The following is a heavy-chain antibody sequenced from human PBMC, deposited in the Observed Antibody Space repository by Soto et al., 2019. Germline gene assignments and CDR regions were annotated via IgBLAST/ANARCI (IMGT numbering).Heavy chain of an antibody. CDR2: IIPIFGTA. Sequence: SVKVSCKASGGTFSSYAISWVRQAPGQGLEWMGGIIPIFGTANYAQKFQGRVTITADESTSTAYMELSSLRSEDTAVYYCAREQLVRTLFYSAHYYYYYGMDVWG. CDR1: GGTFSSYA. D-gene: IGHD6-6*01. V-gene: IGHV1-69*13. CDR3: AREQLVRTLFYSAHYYYYYGMDV. J-gene: IGHJ6*02.